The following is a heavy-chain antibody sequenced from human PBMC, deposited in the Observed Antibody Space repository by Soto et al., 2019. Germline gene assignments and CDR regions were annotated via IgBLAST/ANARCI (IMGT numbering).Heavy chain of an antibody. CDR2: ISATGVTT. J-gene: IGHJ4*02. CDR1: GFTFSSYA. CDR3: AKETLGVGFGEILSSGGHDS. Sequence: ELLESGGGLVQPGGSLRLSCAASGFTFSSYAMSWVRQAPGKGLEWVATISATGVTTYYADSVKGRFTISRDNSDNTLYLQMTSLRSEDTAVFFCAKETLGVGFGEILSSGGHDSWGRGTLVTVSS. D-gene: IGHD3-10*01. V-gene: IGHV3-23*01.